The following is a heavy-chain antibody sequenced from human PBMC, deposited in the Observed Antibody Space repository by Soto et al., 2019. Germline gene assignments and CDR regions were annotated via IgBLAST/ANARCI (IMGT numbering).Heavy chain of an antibody. Sequence: QVQLVQSGAEVKKPGSSVKVSCKASGGTFSSYAISWVRQAPGQGLEWMGGDTPIFGTANYAQKFQGRVTITADESTRTASMELSSLRSEDTSVYYCARHEPAAGYDYGMDVWGQGTTVTVSS. V-gene: IGHV1-69*12. CDR2: DTPIFGTA. D-gene: IGHD2-2*01. CDR3: ARHEPAAGYDYGMDV. CDR1: GGTFSSYA. J-gene: IGHJ6*02.